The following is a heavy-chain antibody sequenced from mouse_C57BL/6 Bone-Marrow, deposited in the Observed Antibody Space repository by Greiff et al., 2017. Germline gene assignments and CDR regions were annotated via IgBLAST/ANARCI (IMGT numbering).Heavy chain of an antibody. Sequence: VQLQQSGAELVRPGASVKLSCKASGYTFTDYYINWVKQRPGQGLEWIARIYPGSGNTYYNEKFKGKATLTAEKSSSTAYMQLSSLTTEDSAVYFCARPDYYGNTPWFAYWGQGTLVTVSA. J-gene: IGHJ3*01. CDR1: GYTFTDYY. CDR2: IYPGSGNT. V-gene: IGHV1-76*01. D-gene: IGHD1-1*01. CDR3: ARPDYYGNTPWFAY.